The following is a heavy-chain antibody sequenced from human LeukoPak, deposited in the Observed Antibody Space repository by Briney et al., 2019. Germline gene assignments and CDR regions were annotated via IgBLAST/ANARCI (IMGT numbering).Heavy chain of an antibody. CDR3: ARGRGRYYDILTARNWFDP. J-gene: IGHJ5*02. CDR1: GGSFSGYY. D-gene: IGHD3-9*01. CDR2: INHSGST. V-gene: IGHV4-34*01. Sequence: KASETLSLTCAVYGGSFSGYYWSWIRQPPGKGLEWIGEINHSGSTYYNPSLKSRVTISVDTSKNQFSLKLSSVTAADTAVYYCARGRGRYYDILTARNWFDPWGQGTLVTVSS.